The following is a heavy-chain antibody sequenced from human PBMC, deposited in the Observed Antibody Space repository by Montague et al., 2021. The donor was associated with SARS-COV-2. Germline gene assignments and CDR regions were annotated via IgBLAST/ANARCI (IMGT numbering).Heavy chain of an antibody. Sequence: SETLSLTCTVSGGSISSSSYYWGWIRQPPGKGLKWIGSIYYSGSTYYNPSLKGRVTISVDTSKNQFSLKLSSVTAADTAVYYCARRVTGTTVHYYYYGMDVWGQGTTVTVSS. V-gene: IGHV4-39*01. CDR2: IYYSGST. CDR1: GGSISSSSYY. D-gene: IGHD1-20*01. J-gene: IGHJ6*02. CDR3: ARRVTGTTVHYYYYGMDV.